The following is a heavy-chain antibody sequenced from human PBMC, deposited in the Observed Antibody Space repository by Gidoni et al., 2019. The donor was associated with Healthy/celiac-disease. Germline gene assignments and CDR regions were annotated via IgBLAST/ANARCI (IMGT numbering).Heavy chain of an antibody. CDR2: ISWNSGSI. CDR3: AKDIKLVGLEVPAAMHY. Sequence: EVQLAEAGGGVVQPGGSLRPSCAASGSTFDDYPMHWVRQAPGKGLEWVSGISWNSGSIGDADSVKGRFTISRDNAKNSLYLQMNSLRAEDTALYYCAKDIKLVGLEVPAAMHYWGQGTLVTVSS. V-gene: IGHV3-9*01. CDR1: GSTFDDYP. D-gene: IGHD2-2*01. J-gene: IGHJ4*02.